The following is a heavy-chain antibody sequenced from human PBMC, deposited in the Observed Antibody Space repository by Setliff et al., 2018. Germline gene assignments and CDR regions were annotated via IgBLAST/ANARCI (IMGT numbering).Heavy chain of an antibody. Sequence: SETLSLTCAVSGGPTIGYYWTWIRQAPGKGLEWIGYIHPWGGSSESTNYSPSLKSRVTISRDTSKNQLSLELTSVTAADTAVYYCARGDYYDSSAYSPDTFDIWGQGTMVT. V-gene: IGHV4-59*08. J-gene: IGHJ3*02. CDR1: GGPTIGYY. CDR3: ARGDYYDSSAYSPDTFDI. CDR2: IHPWGGSSEST. D-gene: IGHD3-22*01.